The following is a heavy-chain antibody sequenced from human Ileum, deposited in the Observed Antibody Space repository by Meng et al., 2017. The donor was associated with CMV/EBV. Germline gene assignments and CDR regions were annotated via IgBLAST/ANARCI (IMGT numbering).Heavy chain of an antibody. D-gene: IGHD1-1*01. CDR2: IYRDGTT. V-gene: IGHV4-4*02. CDR1: GDSISSNNW. Sequence: QVQLQESGPRLVKPSGTLSLTCAVSGDSISSNNWWSWVRLSPGEGLEWIGGIYRDGTTNYNPSLKSRVTMSVDKSKNQFSLRLNSLTAADTAVYYCARGTPNFGFDYWGQGTLVTVSS. CDR3: ARGTPNFGFDY. J-gene: IGHJ4*02.